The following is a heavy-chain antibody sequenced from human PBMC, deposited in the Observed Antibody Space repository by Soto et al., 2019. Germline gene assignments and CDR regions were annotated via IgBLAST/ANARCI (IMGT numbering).Heavy chain of an antibody. V-gene: IGHV4-4*02. CDR2: IYHSGTT. J-gene: IGHJ5*02. CDR1: GGSITSTNW. Sequence: SETLSLTCAVSGGSITSTNWWSWVRQPPGKGLEWIGEIYHSGTTNYNPSLKSRVTILVDKSKNQFSLKLTSVTAADTAVYYCARDRGIAAAGSWGQGILVTVSS. CDR3: ARDRGIAAAGS. D-gene: IGHD6-13*01.